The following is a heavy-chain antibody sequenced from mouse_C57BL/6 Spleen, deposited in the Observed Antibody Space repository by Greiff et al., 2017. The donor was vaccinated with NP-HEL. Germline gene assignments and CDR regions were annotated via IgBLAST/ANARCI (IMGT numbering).Heavy chain of an antibody. CDR3: TTDRDDY. J-gene: IGHJ2*01. Sequence: VQLKESGAELVRPGASVKLSCTASGFNIKDDYMHWVKQRPEQGLEWIGWIDPENGDTEYASKFQGKATITADTSSNTAYLQLSSLTSEDTAVYYCTTDRDDYWGQGTTLTGSS. V-gene: IGHV14-4*01. CDR2: IDPENGDT. CDR1: GFNIKDDY.